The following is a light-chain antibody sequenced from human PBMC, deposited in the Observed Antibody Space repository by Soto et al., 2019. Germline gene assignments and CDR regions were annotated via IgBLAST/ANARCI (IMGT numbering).Light chain of an antibody. J-gene: IGKJ1*01. Sequence: EIVLTQSPATLSFSLGERLTLSRRASQSVSSSYLAWYQQKPGQAPTLLIYGTSSRATGIPDRFSGSGSGTDFTLTITRLEPEDFAVYYCHQYGISPPRTFGQGTKVDIK. CDR3: HQYGISPPRT. CDR1: QSVSSSY. V-gene: IGKV3-20*01. CDR2: GTS.